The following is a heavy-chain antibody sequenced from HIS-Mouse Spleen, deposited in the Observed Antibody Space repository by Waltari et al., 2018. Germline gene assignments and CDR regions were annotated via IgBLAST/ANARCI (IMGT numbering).Heavy chain of an antibody. V-gene: IGHV4-39*07. CDR1: GGSISSSSYY. CDR2: IYYSGST. Sequence: QLQLQESGPGLVKPSETLSLTCTVSGGSISSSSYYWGWFRQPPWKGLEWIGSIYYSGSTYYNPSLKSRVTISVDTSKNQFSLKLSSVTAADTAVYYCAREIPYSSSWYDWYFDLWGRGTLVTVSS. J-gene: IGHJ2*01. D-gene: IGHD6-13*01. CDR3: AREIPYSSSWYDWYFDL.